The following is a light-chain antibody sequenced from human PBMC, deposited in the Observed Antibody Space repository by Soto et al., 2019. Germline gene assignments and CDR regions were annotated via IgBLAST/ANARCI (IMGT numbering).Light chain of an antibody. CDR3: QQQNRDSDLT. V-gene: IGKV1-5*03. CDR2: KAS. CDR1: QSISSW. Sequence: DIKMTQSPSTLSASVGDRVTITCRASQSISSWVAWYQQKPGKAPKLLIYKASSLESGVPSRFSGSGSGTDFNLTISRLQPDDFATYYCQQQNRDSDLTFGGGTKVEIK. J-gene: IGKJ4*01.